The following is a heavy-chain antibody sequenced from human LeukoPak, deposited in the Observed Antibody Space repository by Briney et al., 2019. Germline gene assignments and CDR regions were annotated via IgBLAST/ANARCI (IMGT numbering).Heavy chain of an antibody. CDR1: GFTFDDYA. V-gene: IGHV3-43*02. CDR3: AKAARLLNPLSWFDP. CDR2: ISGDGGST. D-gene: IGHD4/OR15-4a*01. Sequence: PGGSLRLSCAASGFTFDDYAMHWVRQAPGKGLEWVSLISGDGGSTYYADSVKGRFTISRDNSKNSLYLQMNSLRTEDTALYYCAKAARLLNPLSWFDPWGQGTLVTVSS. J-gene: IGHJ5*02.